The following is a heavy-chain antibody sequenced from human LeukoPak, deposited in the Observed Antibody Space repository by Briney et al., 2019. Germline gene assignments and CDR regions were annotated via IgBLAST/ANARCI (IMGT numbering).Heavy chain of an antibody. CDR3: AKQALRGDYYDSSGYRVWYFDY. Sequence: GGSLRLSCAASGFTFSSYAMSWVRQAPGKGLEWVSAISGSGGSTYYADSVKGRFTISRDNSKNTLYLQMNSLRAEDTAVYYCAKQALRGDYYDSSGYRVWYFDYWGQGTLVTVSS. D-gene: IGHD3-22*01. V-gene: IGHV3-23*01. J-gene: IGHJ4*02. CDR1: GFTFSSYA. CDR2: ISGSGGST.